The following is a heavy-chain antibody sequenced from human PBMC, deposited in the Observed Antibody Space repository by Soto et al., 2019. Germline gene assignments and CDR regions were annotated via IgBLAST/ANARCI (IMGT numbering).Heavy chain of an antibody. CDR2: ISWNSGTI. D-gene: IGHD6-13*01. CDR3: AKDMRGGSSSSRYYYGLDV. Sequence: EVQLVESGGGLVQPGRSLRLSCAASGFTFDDYAMHWVRQAPGKGLEWVSGISWNSGTIVYADSVKGRFTISRDNAKNSMYLRMNSRRGEDTALYYCAKDMRGGSSSSRYYYGLDVWGQGTTVTVSS. CDR1: GFTFDDYA. J-gene: IGHJ6*02. V-gene: IGHV3-9*01.